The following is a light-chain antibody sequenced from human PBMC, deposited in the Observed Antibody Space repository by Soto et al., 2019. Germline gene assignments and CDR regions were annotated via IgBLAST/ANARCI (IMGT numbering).Light chain of an antibody. CDR3: QQYGSSGT. Sequence: ETVLTQSPATLSLSPGESATLSCRASQSVSNNYLAWYQQKPGQAPRLLIYGASNRATGIPDRFSGSGSGTDFTLTISRLEPEDFAVYYCQQYGSSGTFGQGTKVDI. J-gene: IGKJ1*01. CDR2: GAS. V-gene: IGKV3-20*01. CDR1: QSVSNNY.